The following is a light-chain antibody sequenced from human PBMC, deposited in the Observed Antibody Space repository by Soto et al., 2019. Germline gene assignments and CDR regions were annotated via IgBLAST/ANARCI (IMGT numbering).Light chain of an antibody. CDR1: KLGDKY. CDR3: QAWDSGTRVI. CDR2: QDT. J-gene: IGLJ2*01. V-gene: IGLV3-1*01. Sequence: SYELTQPPSVSVSPGQTASITCSGDKLGDKYAYWYQQRPGQSPVLIIYQDTKRPSGIPERFSGSNSGNTATLTISGTQTMDEADYYCQAWDSGTRVIFGGGTKLTVL.